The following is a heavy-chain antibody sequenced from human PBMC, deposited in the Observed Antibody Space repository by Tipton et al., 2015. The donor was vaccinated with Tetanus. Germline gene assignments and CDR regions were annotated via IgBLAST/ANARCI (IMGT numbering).Heavy chain of an antibody. V-gene: IGHV4-4*07. Sequence: TLSLTCTVSRGPISSYYWSWIRQPAGKGLEWIGHISNGNPDYTPSLKSRVTLSVDTSKNEFSLKLRSVTAADTAVYYCARANYDFPKKGPFDSWGQGTLVIVSS. J-gene: IGHJ4*02. CDR1: RGPISSYY. CDR2: ISNGNP. CDR3: ARANYDFPKKGPFDS. D-gene: IGHD3-3*01.